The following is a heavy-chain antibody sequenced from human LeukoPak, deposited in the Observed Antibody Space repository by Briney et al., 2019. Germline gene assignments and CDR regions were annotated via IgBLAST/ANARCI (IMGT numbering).Heavy chain of an antibody. CDR2: IYTSGST. J-gene: IGHJ4*02. CDR3: ARSTYLDY. Sequence: SQTLSLTCTVSGGSISSGSYYWSWIRQPAGKGLEWIGRIYTSGSTNYNPSLKSRVTISVDTSKNQFSLKLSSVTAADTAMYYCARSTYLDYWGQGTLVTVSS. D-gene: IGHD2-2*01. V-gene: IGHV4-61*02. CDR1: GGSISSGSYY.